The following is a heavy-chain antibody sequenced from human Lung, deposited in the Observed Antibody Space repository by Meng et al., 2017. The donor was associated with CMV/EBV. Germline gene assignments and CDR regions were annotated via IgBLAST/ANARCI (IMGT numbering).Heavy chain of an antibody. V-gene: IGHV1-18*01. Sequence: ASVKVSCKASGYTFTSYGISWVRQAPGQGLEWTGWISAYNGNTNYAQKLQGRVTMTTDTSTSTAYMELRSLRSDDTAVYYCARGIVYDFWSGTQGWFDPWGRGTLVTFSS. CDR2: ISAYNGNT. D-gene: IGHD3-3*01. CDR1: GYTFTSYG. J-gene: IGHJ5*02. CDR3: ARGIVYDFWSGTQGWFDP.